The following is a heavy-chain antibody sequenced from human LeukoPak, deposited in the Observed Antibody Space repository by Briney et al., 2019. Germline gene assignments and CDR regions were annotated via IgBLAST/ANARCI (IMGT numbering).Heavy chain of an antibody. J-gene: IGHJ4*02. CDR3: AKYRGTTMVSSRVGFDY. CDR2: MNPNSGNT. CDR1: GYTFTSYD. V-gene: IGHV1-8*01. Sequence: ASVKVSCKASGYTFTSYDINWVRQATGQGLEWMGWMNPNSGNTGYAQKFQGRVTMTRDASTRTAYMELSSLTSEDSAVYYCAKYRGTTMVSSRVGFDYWGQGTLVTVSS. D-gene: IGHD5-18*01.